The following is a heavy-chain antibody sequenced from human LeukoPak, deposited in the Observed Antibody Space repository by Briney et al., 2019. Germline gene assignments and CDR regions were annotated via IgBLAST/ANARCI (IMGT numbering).Heavy chain of an antibody. D-gene: IGHD1-26*01. CDR1: GFTFSSYG. CDR2: IRYDGSNK. CDR3: AKDLSGSEIPDVFDP. Sequence: PGGSLRLSCAASGFTFSSYGMHWVRQAPGKGLEWVAFIRYDGSNKYYADSVKGRFTISRDNSKNTLYPQMNSLRAEDTAVYYCAKDLSGSEIPDVFDPWGQGTLVTVSS. V-gene: IGHV3-30*02. J-gene: IGHJ5*02.